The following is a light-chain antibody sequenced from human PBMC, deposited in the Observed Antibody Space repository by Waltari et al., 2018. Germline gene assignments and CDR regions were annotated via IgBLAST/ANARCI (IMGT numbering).Light chain of an antibody. J-gene: IGLJ2*01. V-gene: IGLV3-21*04. Sequence: SYMLTQPPPVSVAPGHTARTTWGVDDIRERSVHWCQQRPGQAPVSVIYYDTDRPSGIPDRFSGSHSGDTATLIISRVEAGDEADYYCQVWDSSRHHVIFGGGTRLTVL. CDR1: DIRERS. CDR2: YDT. CDR3: QVWDSSRHHVI.